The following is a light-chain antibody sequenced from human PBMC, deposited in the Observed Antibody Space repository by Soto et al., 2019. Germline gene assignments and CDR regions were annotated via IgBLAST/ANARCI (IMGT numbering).Light chain of an antibody. Sequence: ENVLTQSPGTLSLSPGERATLSCRASQSISSRYVAWYQQKPGQAPRILMYGASTSAPGIPDRFSGGGSGTDFTLTISRLEPEDFAVYFCQQYAKTLWTFGQGNKVEIK. CDR3: QQYAKTLWT. J-gene: IGKJ1*01. CDR2: GAS. V-gene: IGKV3-20*01. CDR1: QSISSRY.